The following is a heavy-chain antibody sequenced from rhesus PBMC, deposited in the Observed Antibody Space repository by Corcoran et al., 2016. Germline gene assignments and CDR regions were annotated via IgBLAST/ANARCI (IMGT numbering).Heavy chain of an antibody. CDR2: IYGGSVIT. V-gene: IGHV4-147*01. D-gene: IGHD1-1*01. Sequence: QVQLQESGPGLVKPSETLSLPCAVSGGSRSSNYWRWIRQSPGQGLDWIGYIYGGSVITSYNPSLKMRVTISTDTSKNQFSLNLSSGTAADTAVYYCARWRGGLETWGQGVLVTVSS. CDR1: GGSRSSNY. J-gene: IGHJ4*01. CDR3: ARWRGGLET.